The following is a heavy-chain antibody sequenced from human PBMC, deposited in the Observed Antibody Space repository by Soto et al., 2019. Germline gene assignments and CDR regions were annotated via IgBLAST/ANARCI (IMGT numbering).Heavy chain of an antibody. CDR3: ASSGEAAPTLDYYYYYGMDV. CDR1: GYSFTGYW. Sequence: ESLTISLKGSGYSFTGYWISLVRQMPGKGQEWMGRIDPSDSYTNYSPSFQGHVTISADKSISPAYLQWSSLKASDTAMYYCASSGEAAPTLDYYYYYGMDVWGQGTTVTVSS. V-gene: IGHV5-10-1*01. CDR2: IDPSDSYT. D-gene: IGHD6-6*01. J-gene: IGHJ6*02.